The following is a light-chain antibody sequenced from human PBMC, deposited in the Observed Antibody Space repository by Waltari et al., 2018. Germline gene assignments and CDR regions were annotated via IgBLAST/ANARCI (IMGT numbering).Light chain of an antibody. CDR2: GAS. Sequence: EIVMMQSPATLSVSPGERATLSCRASQSLSSNLAWYQQKPGQAPRLLIYGASTRATGIPARFSGSGSGTEFTLTISSLQSEDFAVYYCQQYNNWPPWTFGQGTKVEIK. V-gene: IGKV3-15*01. J-gene: IGKJ1*01. CDR1: QSLSSN. CDR3: QQYNNWPPWT.